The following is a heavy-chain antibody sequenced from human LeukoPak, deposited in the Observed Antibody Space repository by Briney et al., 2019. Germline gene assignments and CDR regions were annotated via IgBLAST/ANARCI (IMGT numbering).Heavy chain of an antibody. Sequence: GGSLRLSCAVSGFTFSSYWMSWVRQAPGKGLEWVANIKQDGSEKYYVDSVKRRFTISRDNAKNSLYLQMNSLRAEDTAVYYCARTITSYDILTGQHYGMDVWGKGTTVTVSS. CDR3: ARTITSYDILTGQHYGMDV. D-gene: IGHD3-9*01. J-gene: IGHJ6*04. V-gene: IGHV3-7*01. CDR2: IKQDGSEK. CDR1: GFTFSSYW.